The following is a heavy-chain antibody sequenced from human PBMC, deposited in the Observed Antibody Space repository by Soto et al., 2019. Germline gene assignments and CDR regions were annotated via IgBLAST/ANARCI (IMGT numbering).Heavy chain of an antibody. V-gene: IGHV1-2*04. Sequence: ASVKVSCKASGYTFTGYYMHWVRQAPGQGLEWMGWINPNSGGTNYAQKFQGWVTMTRDTSISTAYMELSRLRSDDTAVYYCARSGSSGYGNYYYGMDVWGQGTTVTVSS. D-gene: IGHD5-12*01. J-gene: IGHJ6*02. CDR1: GYTFTGYY. CDR3: ARSGSSGYGNYYYGMDV. CDR2: INPNSGGT.